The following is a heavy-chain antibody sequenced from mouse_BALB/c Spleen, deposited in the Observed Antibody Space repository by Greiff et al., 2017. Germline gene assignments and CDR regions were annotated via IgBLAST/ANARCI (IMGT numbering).Heavy chain of an antibody. D-gene: IGHD2-2*01. CDR2: IWAGGST. CDR1: GFSLTSYG. V-gene: IGHV2-9*02. J-gene: IGHJ4*01. Sequence: VHLVESGPGLVAPSQSLSITCTVSGFSLTSYGVHWVRQPPGKGLEWLGVIWAGGSTNYNSALMSRLSISKDNSKSQVFLKMNSLQTDDTAMYYCARLIYYGYDVGAMDYWGQGTSVTVSS. CDR3: ARLIYYGYDVGAMDY.